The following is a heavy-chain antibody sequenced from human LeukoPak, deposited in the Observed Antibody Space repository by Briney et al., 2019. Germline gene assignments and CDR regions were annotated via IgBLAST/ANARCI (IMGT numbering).Heavy chain of an antibody. V-gene: IGHV4-30-2*01. CDR3: ARVRRDGYNNDAFDI. CDR1: GGSISSYS. D-gene: IGHD5-24*01. Sequence: PSETLSLTCTVSGGSISSYSWSWIRQPPGKGLEWIGYIYHSGSTYYNPSLKSRVTISVDRSKNQFSLKLSSVTAADTAVYYCARVRRDGYNNDAFDIWGQGTMVTVSS. J-gene: IGHJ3*02. CDR2: IYHSGST.